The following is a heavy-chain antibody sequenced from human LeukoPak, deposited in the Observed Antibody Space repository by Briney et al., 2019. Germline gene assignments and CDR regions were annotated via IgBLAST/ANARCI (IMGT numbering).Heavy chain of an antibody. D-gene: IGHD5-18*01. V-gene: IGHV4-59*11. CDR2: MYDSVST. CDR1: GGSISSHY. Sequence: SENLSLTCTVSGGSISSHYWSWIRQPPGKGLEWIGYMYDSVSTKDNPSLKSRLTLSADTSKNQFSLRLSSVTAADTAVYDCATIKRGYIYGYFDFWGQGIKVTVSS. CDR3: ATIKRGYIYGYFDF. J-gene: IGHJ4*02.